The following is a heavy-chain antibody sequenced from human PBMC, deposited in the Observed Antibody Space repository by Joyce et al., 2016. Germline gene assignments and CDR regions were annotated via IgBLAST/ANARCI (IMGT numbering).Heavy chain of an antibody. CDR3: AKDWSLSSGWYGELDV. CDR1: GFFFGSYG. V-gene: IGHV3-30*18. Sequence: QVQLVESGGGVVQPGGSLRLLCVVSGFFFGSYGMNWVRQAPGKWLEWVAAISKDGSNGYYADSVKGRFTISRDNSKNTLYLQMNGLRPEDTAVYFCAKDWSLSSGWYGELDVWGQGTMVTVSS. D-gene: IGHD6-19*01. CDR2: ISKDGSNG. J-gene: IGHJ3*01.